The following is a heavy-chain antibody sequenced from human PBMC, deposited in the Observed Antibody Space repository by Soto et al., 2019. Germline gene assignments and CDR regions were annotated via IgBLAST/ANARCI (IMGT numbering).Heavy chain of an antibody. CDR2: ISAYNGNT. D-gene: IGHD1-26*01. Sequence: QVQLVQSGAEVKKPGSSVKVSCKASGGTFSSYAISWVRQAPGQGLEWMGGISAYNGNTNYAQKLQGRVTMTTDTSTSTAYMELRSLRSDDTAVYYCARDRGFVGATPAFDIWGQGTMVTVSS. CDR1: GGTFSSYA. J-gene: IGHJ3*02. CDR3: ARDRGFVGATPAFDI. V-gene: IGHV1-18*01.